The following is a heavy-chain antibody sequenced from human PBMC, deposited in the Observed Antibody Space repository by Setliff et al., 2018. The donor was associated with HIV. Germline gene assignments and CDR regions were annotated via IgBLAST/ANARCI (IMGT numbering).Heavy chain of an antibody. CDR1: GDSINTHY. CDR3: ARGDGYRANDAYYDTGMDV. D-gene: IGHD5-12*01. CDR2: IFFTGNT. J-gene: IGHJ6*02. V-gene: IGHV4-59*11. Sequence: SETLSLTCTVSGDSINTHYWSWIRQPPGKGLEYIGSIFFTGNTIYNPSLKARVTLSVDMSKNQVFLRLSSVTAADTAVYYCARGDGYRANDAYYDTGMDVWGQGITVTVSS.